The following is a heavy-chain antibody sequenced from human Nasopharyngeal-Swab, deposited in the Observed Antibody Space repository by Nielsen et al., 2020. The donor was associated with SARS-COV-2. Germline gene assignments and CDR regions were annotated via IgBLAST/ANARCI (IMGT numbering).Heavy chain of an antibody. CDR2: IIVNLGMT. D-gene: IGHD4-17*01. J-gene: IGHJ4*02. Sequence: SVKVSCKVSGGTFSKYAISWVRQAPGQELEWMGGIIVNLGMTKYAQKFKDSVIINADESTGTAYMELSSLRSEDTAVYYCATWGIGYGENAHATFDSWGQGTQVTVSS. CDR3: ATWGIGYGENAHATFDS. V-gene: IGHV1-69*10. CDR1: GGTFSKYA.